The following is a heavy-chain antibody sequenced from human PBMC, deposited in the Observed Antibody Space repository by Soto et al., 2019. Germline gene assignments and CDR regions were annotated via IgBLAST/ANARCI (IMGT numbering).Heavy chain of an antibody. V-gene: IGHV5-51*01. Sequence: GESLKISCKGSGYSFTTYWIAWVRQMPGKGLEWVGVVYPGDSDTRYSPSFEGHVTISVDKSISTAFLQWNSLKASDNAIYFCARQSTSAPKDYWGQGIPLTVSS. J-gene: IGHJ4*01. CDR1: GYSFTTYW. CDR2: VYPGDSDT. D-gene: IGHD3-10*01. CDR3: ARQSTSAPKDY.